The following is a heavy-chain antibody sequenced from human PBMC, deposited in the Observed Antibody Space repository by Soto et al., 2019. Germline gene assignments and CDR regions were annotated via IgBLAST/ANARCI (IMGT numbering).Heavy chain of an antibody. CDR2: IYYSGST. CDR3: ARAPTIVATTHDAFDI. Sequence: QVQLQESGPGLVKPSQTLSLTCTVSGGSISSGGYYWGWIRQHPGKGLEWIGYIYYSGSTYYNPSLKSRVTISVDTSKNQFSLKLSSVTAADTAVYYCARAPTIVATTHDAFDIWGQGTMVTVSS. J-gene: IGHJ3*02. D-gene: IGHD5-12*01. CDR1: GGSISSGGYY. V-gene: IGHV4-31*03.